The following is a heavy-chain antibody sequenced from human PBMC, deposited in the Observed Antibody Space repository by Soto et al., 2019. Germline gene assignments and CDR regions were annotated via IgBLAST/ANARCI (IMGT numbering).Heavy chain of an antibody. V-gene: IGHV3-23*01. CDR3: ASRLGYCPG. J-gene: IGHJ1*01. D-gene: IGHD2-15*01. CDR2: ISGSGGST. Sequence: GSLRLSGAASGFTFSDYYMSWIRQARGKGLEWVSAISGSGGSTYYADSVKGRFTISRDNSKNTLYLQMNSLRAEDTAVYYCASRLGYCPGWGQGTLVTVSS. CDR1: GFTFSDYY.